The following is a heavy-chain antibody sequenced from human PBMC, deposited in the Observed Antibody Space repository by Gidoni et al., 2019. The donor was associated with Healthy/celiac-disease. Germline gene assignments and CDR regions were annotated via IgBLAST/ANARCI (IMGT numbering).Heavy chain of an antibody. Sequence: QVQLQQWGAGLLKPSATLSLTCAVYGGSFSGYYWSWIRQPPGEGLEWIGEINHSGSTNYNPSLKSRVTVSVDTSKNQFSLKLSSVTAADTAVYYCARGSGYYYYYGMDVWGQGTTVTVSS. J-gene: IGHJ6*02. CDR3: ARGSGYYYYYGMDV. D-gene: IGHD5-12*01. V-gene: IGHV4-34*01. CDR1: GGSFSGYY. CDR2: INHSGST.